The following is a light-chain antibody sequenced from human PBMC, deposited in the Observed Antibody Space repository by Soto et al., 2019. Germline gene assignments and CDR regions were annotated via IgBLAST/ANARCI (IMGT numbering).Light chain of an antibody. CDR2: WAS. CDR3: QQYYSTPIT. CDR1: QSVLYSSNNNNY. J-gene: IGKJ5*01. V-gene: IGKV4-1*01. Sequence: DIVMTQSPDSLPVSLGERATINCKPSQSVLYSSNNNNYLAWYQQKPGQPPKLLIYWASTRESGVPDRFSGRGAGTDFPLTISRLQAEDVAVYYCQQYYSTPITFGQGTRLEIK.